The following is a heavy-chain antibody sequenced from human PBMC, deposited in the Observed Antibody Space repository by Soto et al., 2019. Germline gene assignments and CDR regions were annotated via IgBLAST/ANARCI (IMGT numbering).Heavy chain of an antibody. CDR2: IYYSGTT. Sequence: PSETLSLTCAVSGGSISSGGYSWSWIRQPPGKGLEWIGYIYYSGTTYYNPSLKSRVTISVDTSKNQFSLKLSSVTAADTAVYYCARTQPERYYYDSSGYDYWGQGTLVTVSS. D-gene: IGHD3-22*01. CDR1: GGSISSGGYS. V-gene: IGHV4-30-2*03. CDR3: ARTQPERYYYDSSGYDY. J-gene: IGHJ4*02.